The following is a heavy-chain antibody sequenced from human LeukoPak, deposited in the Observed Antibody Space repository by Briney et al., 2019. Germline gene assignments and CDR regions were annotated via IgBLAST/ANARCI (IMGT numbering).Heavy chain of an antibody. CDR2: INVGNGNT. D-gene: IGHD1-26*01. CDR3: ARERTWEPINY. J-gene: IGHJ4*02. CDR1: GYTFTSYP. Sequence: EASVNVSCKASGYTFTSYPMHWVRQAPGQRLEWMGWINVGNGNTKYSQKFQGRVTITGDTSASTAYMELSSLRSEDTAVYYCARERTWEPINYWGQGTLVTVSS. V-gene: IGHV1-3*01.